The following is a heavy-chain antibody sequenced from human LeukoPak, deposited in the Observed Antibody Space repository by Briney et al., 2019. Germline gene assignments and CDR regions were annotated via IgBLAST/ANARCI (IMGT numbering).Heavy chain of an antibody. Sequence: ASVKVSCKASGYTFTSYAMNWVRQAPGQGLDWMGWINPNSGGTNYAQKFQGRVTMTRETSISTAYMELSRLRSDDTAVYYCARTSIAVYDPWGQGTLVTVSS. CDR2: INPNSGGT. CDR3: ARTSIAVYDP. J-gene: IGHJ5*02. V-gene: IGHV1-2*02. CDR1: GYTFTSYA. D-gene: IGHD6-19*01.